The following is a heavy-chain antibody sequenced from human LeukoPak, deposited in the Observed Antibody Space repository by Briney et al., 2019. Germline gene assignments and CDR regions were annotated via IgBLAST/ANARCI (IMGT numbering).Heavy chain of an antibody. J-gene: IGHJ4*02. Sequence: PGGSLRLSCVASGFTFSTYAMHWVRQAPGKGLEWVAVISYDGSNKYYADSVTGRFTISRDNSKNTLYLQMNSLRAVDTAVYYCARDPISKYYFDYWGQGSLVTVSS. CDR1: GFTFSTYA. CDR2: ISYDGSNK. V-gene: IGHV3-30-3*01. CDR3: ARDPISKYYFDY. D-gene: IGHD6-13*01.